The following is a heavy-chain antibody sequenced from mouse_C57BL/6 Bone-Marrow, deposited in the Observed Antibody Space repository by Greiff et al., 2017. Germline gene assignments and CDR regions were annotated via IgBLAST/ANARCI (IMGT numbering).Heavy chain of an antibody. V-gene: IGHV1-64*01. CDR1: GYTFTSYW. CDR2: IHPNSGST. CDR3: AREDDGYPHYFDY. J-gene: IGHJ2*01. Sequence: VQLQQPGAELVKPGASVKLSCKASGYTFTSYWMHWVKQRPGQGLEWIGMIHPNSGSTNYNEKFKSKATLTVDKSSSTAYMQLSSLTSEDSAVYYCAREDDGYPHYFDYWGQGTTLTVSS. D-gene: IGHD2-3*01.